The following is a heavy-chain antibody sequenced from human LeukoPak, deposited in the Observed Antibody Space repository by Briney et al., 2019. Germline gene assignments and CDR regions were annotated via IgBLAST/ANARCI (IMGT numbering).Heavy chain of an antibody. V-gene: IGHV1-69*05. CDR1: GGTFSSYA. Sequence: SVKVSCKASGGTFSSYAISWVRQAPGQGLEWMGGIIPIFGTANYAQKFQGRVTMTTDTSTSTAYMELRSLRSEDTAVYYCARVRVRGFPNWFDPWGQGTLVTVSS. CDR3: ARVRVRGFPNWFDP. J-gene: IGHJ5*02. D-gene: IGHD3-10*01. CDR2: IIPIFGTA.